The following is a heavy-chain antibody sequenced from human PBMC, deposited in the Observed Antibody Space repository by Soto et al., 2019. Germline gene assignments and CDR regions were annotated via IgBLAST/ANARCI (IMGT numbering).Heavy chain of an antibody. D-gene: IGHD6-13*01. V-gene: IGHV1-2*04. CDR2: INPNSGGT. CDR3: ARGGGSPDYSSSYDY. J-gene: IGHJ4*02. Sequence: ASVKVSCKASGYTFTGYYMHWVRQAPGQGLEWMGWINPNSGGTNYAQKFQGWVTMTRDTSISTAYMELSRLRSDDTAVYYCARGGGSPDYSSSYDYWGRGTLVTVSS. CDR1: GYTFTGYY.